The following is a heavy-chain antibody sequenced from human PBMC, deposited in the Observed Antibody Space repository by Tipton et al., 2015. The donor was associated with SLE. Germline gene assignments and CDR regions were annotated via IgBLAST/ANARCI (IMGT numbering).Heavy chain of an antibody. CDR3: ARAQRLVRWFDP. D-gene: IGHD6-13*01. Sequence: TLSLTCTVSGGSISSYYWSWIRQSPGKGLEWIGEINHSGSTNYNPPLKSRVTILVDTSKKQFSLKVSSVTAADTAVYYCARAQRLVRWFDPWGQGTLVTVSS. CDR2: INHSGST. CDR1: GGSISSYY. V-gene: IGHV4-34*01. J-gene: IGHJ5*02.